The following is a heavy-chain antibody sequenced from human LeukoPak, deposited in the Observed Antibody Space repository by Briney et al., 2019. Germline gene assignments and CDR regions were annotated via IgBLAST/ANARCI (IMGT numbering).Heavy chain of an antibody. V-gene: IGHV3-23*01. D-gene: IGHD3-10*01. Sequence: GGSLRLSCAASGFTFSSYAMGWVRQAPGKGLEWVSAISGSGGSTYYADSVKGRFTISRDNSKNTLYLQMNSLRAEDTAVYYCAKLGHKLDYFDYWGQGTLVTVSS. CDR2: ISGSGGST. J-gene: IGHJ4*02. CDR1: GFTFSSYA. CDR3: AKLGHKLDYFDY.